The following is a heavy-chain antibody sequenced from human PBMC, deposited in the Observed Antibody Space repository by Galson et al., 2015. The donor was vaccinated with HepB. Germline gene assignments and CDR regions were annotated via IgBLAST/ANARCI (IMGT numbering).Heavy chain of an antibody. Sequence: SLRLSCAASGFTFSDYYMSWIRQAPGKGLEWVSYISSSSSYTNYADSVKGRFTISRDNAKNSLYLQMNSLRAEDTAVYYCARGFPTYYDYIWGTRAFDIWGQGTMVTVSS. D-gene: IGHD3-16*01. CDR3: ARGFPTYYDYIWGTRAFDI. V-gene: IGHV3-11*06. CDR1: GFTFSDYY. J-gene: IGHJ3*02. CDR2: ISSSSSYT.